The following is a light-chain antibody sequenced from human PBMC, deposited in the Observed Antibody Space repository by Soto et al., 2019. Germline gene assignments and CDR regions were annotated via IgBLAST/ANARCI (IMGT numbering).Light chain of an antibody. J-gene: IGKJ1*01. V-gene: IGKV1-5*03. Sequence: DIQMTQSPSTLSASVGDRVTITCRASQSVDTCMAWYHQKPGKAPHLLSYKTSSLEIGVPSRFSGSGSVTQFTLTISSLQPDAFATYCCQQFYRHPWTFGQGTKVEIK. CDR3: QQFYRHPWT. CDR1: QSVDTC. CDR2: KTS.